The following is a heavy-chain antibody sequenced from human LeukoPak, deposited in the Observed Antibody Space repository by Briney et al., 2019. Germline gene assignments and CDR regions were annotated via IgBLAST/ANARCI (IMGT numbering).Heavy chain of an antibody. J-gene: IGHJ6*04. V-gene: IGHV4-59*08. CDR3: ARHDPMGHHQHTMDI. D-gene: IGHD1-26*01. CDR2: VYYNGAT. CDR1: GGSISGYF. Sequence: AETLSLTCTVCGGSISGYFWSCMRQPPGKGVEFIGYVYYNGATLYSPSLKRRVTMSVDTSKNQFSLKLSSVTAEDTAVYSCARHDPMGHHQHTMDIRGEGTTVIVSS.